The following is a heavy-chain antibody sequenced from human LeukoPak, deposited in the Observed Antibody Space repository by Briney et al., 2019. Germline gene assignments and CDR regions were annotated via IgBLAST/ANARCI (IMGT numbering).Heavy chain of an antibody. CDR2: IYTSGST. D-gene: IGHD6-19*01. CDR1: GGSIRSYY. CDR3: ARSSGWFEENWFDP. J-gene: IGHJ5*02. Sequence: PSETLSLTCTVSGGSIRSYYWSWIRQPAGKGLEWIGRIYTSGSTNYNPSLKSRVTMSVDTSKNQFSLKLSSVTAADTAVYYCARSSGWFEENWFDPWGQGTLVTVSS. V-gene: IGHV4-4*07.